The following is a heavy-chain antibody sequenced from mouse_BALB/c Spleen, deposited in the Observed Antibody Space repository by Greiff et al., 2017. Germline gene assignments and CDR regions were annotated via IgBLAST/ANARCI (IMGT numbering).Heavy chain of an antibody. J-gene: IGHJ2*01. Sequence: QVQLQQSGAELVKPGASVKLSCKASGYTFTSYWMHWVKQRPGQGLEWIGEINPSNGRTNYNEKFKSKATLTVDKASSTAYMQLSSLTSEDSAVYYCARSPTGCDYWGQGTTLTVSS. CDR1: GYTFTSYW. CDR2: INPSNGRT. V-gene: IGHV1S81*02. D-gene: IGHD3-3*01. CDR3: ARSPTGCDY.